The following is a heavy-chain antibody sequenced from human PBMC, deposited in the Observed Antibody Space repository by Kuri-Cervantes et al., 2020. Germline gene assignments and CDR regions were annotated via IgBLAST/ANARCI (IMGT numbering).Heavy chain of an antibody. CDR2: IWYDGSNK. CDR3: AKATGYYYDSSGPYLFDY. Sequence: GGSLRLSCAVSGFTFSSYGMHWVRQAPGKGLEWVAVIWYDGSNKYYADSVKGRFTISRDNSKNTLYLQMNSLRAEDTAVYYCAKATGYYYDSSGPYLFDYWGQGTLVTVSS. CDR1: GFTFSSYG. D-gene: IGHD3-22*01. J-gene: IGHJ4*02. V-gene: IGHV3-33*06.